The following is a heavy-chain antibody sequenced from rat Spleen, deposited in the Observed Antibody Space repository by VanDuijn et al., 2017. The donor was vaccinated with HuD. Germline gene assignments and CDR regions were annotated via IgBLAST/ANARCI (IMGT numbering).Heavy chain of an antibody. CDR3: ATEHSYDGSPDH. CDR2: ISPSGGSNT. J-gene: IGHJ2*01. Sequence: EVQLVESGGGLVQPGRSLKLSCVASGFTFNNYWMTWIRQAPTKGLEWVATISPSGGSNTYYRGSVKGRFTISRDNAKSTLYLQMDSLRSEDTATYYCATEHSYDGSPDHWGQGVMVTVSS. D-gene: IGHD1-12*02. CDR1: GFTFNNYW. V-gene: IGHV5-31*01.